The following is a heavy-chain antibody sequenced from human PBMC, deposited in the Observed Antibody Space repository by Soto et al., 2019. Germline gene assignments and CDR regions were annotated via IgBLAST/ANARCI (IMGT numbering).Heavy chain of an antibody. CDR2: IKPSGGYT. Sequence: GASVKVSCKASGYTFTSYYMNWVRQVPGQGLEWLGIIKPSGGYTTYAQKFQGRVTITADESMTTAYMELSGLRSEDTAVYYCARDDSGFSGSHYIDYFNYWGQGALVTVSS. CDR3: ARDDSGFSGSHYIDYFNY. J-gene: IGHJ4*01. D-gene: IGHD1-26*01. V-gene: IGHV1-46*01. CDR1: GYTFTSYY.